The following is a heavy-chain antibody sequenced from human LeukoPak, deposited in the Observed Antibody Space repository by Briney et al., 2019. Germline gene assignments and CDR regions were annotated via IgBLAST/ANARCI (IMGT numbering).Heavy chain of an antibody. CDR2: IYSSGST. CDR1: GGSVSSYYYH. Sequence: SETLSLTCTVSGGSVSSYYYHWDWLRQPPGKRLEWIGYIYSSGSTNYNPSLKSRVTMSLDTSKNQFSLHLRSVPAADTAVYYCARGPTLTTDYWGQGTLVTVSS. D-gene: IGHD4-11*01. V-gene: IGHV4-61*01. CDR3: ARGPTLTTDY. J-gene: IGHJ4*02.